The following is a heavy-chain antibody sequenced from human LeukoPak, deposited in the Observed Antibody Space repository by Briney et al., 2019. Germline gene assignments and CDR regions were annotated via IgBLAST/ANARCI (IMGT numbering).Heavy chain of an antibody. CDR1: GCSIGSSCYY. CDR2: IHANGSP. CDR3: ERMWASYSSGWYFDN. J-gene: IGHJ4*01. V-gene: IGHV4-39*01. D-gene: IGHD6-19*01. Sequence: PSETLSVTCTVSGCSIGSSCYYWGWIRQPPEKGLEGIGNIHANGSPKYSPSLKSRVSTSVDTSNNQFSLKLSSLTAADTAVYYCERMWASYSSGWYFDNWGHGTLVTASS.